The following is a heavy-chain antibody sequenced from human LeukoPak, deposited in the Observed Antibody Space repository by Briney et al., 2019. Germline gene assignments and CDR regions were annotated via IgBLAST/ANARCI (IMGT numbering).Heavy chain of an antibody. CDR3: ARDPPAVTTNTYD. CDR1: GFTFSAYA. CDR2: IYSGGST. D-gene: IGHD1-1*01. V-gene: IGHV3-66*01. J-gene: IGHJ4*02. Sequence: GGSLRLSCAASGFTFSAYAMTWFRQAPGKGLEWVSLIYSGGSTSYADSVKGRFTISRDSSKNTLYPQMNSLRVEDTAVYYCARDPPAVTTNTYDWGQGTLVTVSS.